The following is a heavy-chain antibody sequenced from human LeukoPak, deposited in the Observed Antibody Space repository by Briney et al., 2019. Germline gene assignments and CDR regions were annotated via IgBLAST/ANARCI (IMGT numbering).Heavy chain of an antibody. CDR2: IYYSGST. CDR3: ATRIAVATYYFDY. V-gene: IGHV4-30-4*01. D-gene: IGHD6-19*01. CDR1: GGSISSGDYY. Sequence: SETLSLTCTVSGGSISSGDYYWSWIRQPPGKGLEWIGYIYYSGSTYYNPSLKSRVTISVDTSKNQFSLKLSSVTAADTAVYYCATRIAVATYYFDYWGQGTLVTVSS. J-gene: IGHJ4*02.